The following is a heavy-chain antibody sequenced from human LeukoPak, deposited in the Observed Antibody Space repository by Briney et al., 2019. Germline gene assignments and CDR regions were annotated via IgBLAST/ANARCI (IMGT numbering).Heavy chain of an antibody. CDR3: ARGVAISSSGWYDTFDY. CDR1: GFTFSNSA. V-gene: IGHV3-64*02. J-gene: IGHJ4*02. D-gene: IGHD6-19*01. CDR2: ISTNGDRT. Sequence: GGSLRLSCAASGFTFSNSAMYWVRQAPGKGLEFVSVISTNGDRTYYADSVKGRFTISRDNSKNTLYLQMGSLRADDMAVYYCARGVAISSSGWYDTFDYWGQGALVTISS.